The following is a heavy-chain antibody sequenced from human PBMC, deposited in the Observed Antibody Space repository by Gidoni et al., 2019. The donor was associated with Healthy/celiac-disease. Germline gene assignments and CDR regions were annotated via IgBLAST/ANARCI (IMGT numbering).Heavy chain of an antibody. J-gene: IGHJ4*02. CDR2: IKQDGSEK. CDR1: GFTFSRYW. V-gene: IGHV3-7*03. CDR3: ARDQLHYGEFDY. D-gene: IGHD4-17*01. Sequence: EVQLVESGGCLDQPGGSLRFSCAASGFTFSRYWMSWVRQAPGEGLEWVANIKQDGSEKYYVDSVKGRFTISRDNAKNSLYLQMNSLRAEDTAVYYCARDQLHYGEFDYWGQGTLVTVSS.